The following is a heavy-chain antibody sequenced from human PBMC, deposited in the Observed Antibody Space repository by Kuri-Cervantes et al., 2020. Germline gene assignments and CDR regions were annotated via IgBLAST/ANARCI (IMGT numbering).Heavy chain of an antibody. V-gene: IGHV4-34*01. CDR3: ARAYLGLGKLDY. J-gene: IGHJ4*02. CDR2: INHSGST. D-gene: IGHD7-27*01. CDR1: GGSFSDYY. Sequence: SETLSLTCAVYGGSFSDYYWSWIRQPPGKGLEWIGEINHSGSTNYNPSLKSRVTISVDTSKNQFSLKLSSVTAADTAVYYCARAYLGLGKLDYWGQGTLVTVSS.